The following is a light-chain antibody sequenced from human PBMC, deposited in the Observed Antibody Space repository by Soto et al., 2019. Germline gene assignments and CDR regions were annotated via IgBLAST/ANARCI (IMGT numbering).Light chain of an antibody. Sequence: DTQVTQSPSTLSASVGDRVTITCRASQSISSWLAWYQQKPGKAPKLLIYKASNLESGVPSRFSGSGSGTEFTLTISSLQPDDFATYYCQQYNSYSQTFGQGTKVDIK. J-gene: IGKJ1*01. CDR2: KAS. CDR1: QSISSW. V-gene: IGKV1-5*03. CDR3: QQYNSYSQT.